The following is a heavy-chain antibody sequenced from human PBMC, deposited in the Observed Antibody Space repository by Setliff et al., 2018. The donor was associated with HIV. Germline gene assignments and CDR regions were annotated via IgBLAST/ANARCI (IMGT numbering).Heavy chain of an antibody. CDR2: IFYTGNT. J-gene: IGHJ6*03. CDR1: GGSISGYY. D-gene: IGHD2-2*01. Sequence: SSETLSLTCTVSGGSISGYYWSWIRQPPGKGLEWIGTIFYTGNTNYNPSLKSRVTLSGGMSENQLFLRLTSVTAADTAVYYCVRGFCSSTTCYEDYYYMDVWGKGSTVTVSS. V-gene: IGHV4-59*01. CDR3: VRGFCSSTTCYEDYYYMDV.